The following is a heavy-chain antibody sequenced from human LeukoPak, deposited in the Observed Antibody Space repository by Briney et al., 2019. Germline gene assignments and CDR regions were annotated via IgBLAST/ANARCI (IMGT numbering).Heavy chain of an antibody. D-gene: IGHD5/OR15-5a*01. Sequence: GASVKVSCKASGYSFTNYDINWVRQAPGQGLEWMGWTGPRHGYTGYAQKFQGRISMTRDTSISTAYMELSSLTSDDTAVYYCARGWVSGDVSEYYFENWGQGTLVTVSS. J-gene: IGHJ4*02. V-gene: IGHV1-8*01. CDR1: GYSFTNYD. CDR2: TGPRHGYT. CDR3: ARGWVSGDVSEYYFEN.